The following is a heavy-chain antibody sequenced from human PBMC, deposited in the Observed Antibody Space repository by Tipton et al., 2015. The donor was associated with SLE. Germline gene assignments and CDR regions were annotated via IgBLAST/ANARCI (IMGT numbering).Heavy chain of an antibody. D-gene: IGHD1-26*01. Sequence: GSLRLSCTVSGGSISSYYWSWIRQPPGKGLEWIGYIYYSGSTNYSPSLKSRVTISVDTSKNQFSLKLSSVTAADTAVYYCARGGYLYSGGFDYWGQGTLVTVSS. CDR3: ARGGYLYSGGFDY. CDR2: IYYSGST. J-gene: IGHJ4*02. CDR1: GGSISSYY. V-gene: IGHV4-59*01.